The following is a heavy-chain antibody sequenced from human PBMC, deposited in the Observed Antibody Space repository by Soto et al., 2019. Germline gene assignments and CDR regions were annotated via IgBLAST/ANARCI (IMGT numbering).Heavy chain of an antibody. CDR3: ARDTSLQYSSSSYNWFDP. CDR1: GFTFSSYA. Sequence: GGSLRLSCAASGFTFSSYAMHWVRQAPGKGLEWVAVISYDGSNKYYADSVKGRFTISRDNSKNTLYLQMNSLRAEDTAVYYCARDTSLQYSSSSYNWFDPWGQGTLVTVSS. V-gene: IGHV3-30-3*01. J-gene: IGHJ5*02. CDR2: ISYDGSNK. D-gene: IGHD6-6*01.